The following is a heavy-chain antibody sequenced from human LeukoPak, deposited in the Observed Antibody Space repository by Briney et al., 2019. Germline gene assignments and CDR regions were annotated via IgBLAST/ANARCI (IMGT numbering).Heavy chain of an antibody. CDR1: GYSISSGSYY. CDR3: ARDDRYGDFHLV. CDR2: IYTSGST. Sequence: SETLSLTCTVSGYSISSGSYYWSWIRQPAGKGLEWIGRIYTSGSTNYNPSLKSRVTISVDTSKNQFSLKLSSVTAADTAVYYCARDDRYGDFHLVWGKGTTVTVSS. J-gene: IGHJ6*04. D-gene: IGHD4-17*01. V-gene: IGHV4-61*02.